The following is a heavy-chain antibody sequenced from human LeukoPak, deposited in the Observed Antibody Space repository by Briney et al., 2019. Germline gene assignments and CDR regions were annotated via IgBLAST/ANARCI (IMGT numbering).Heavy chain of an antibody. J-gene: IGHJ4*02. D-gene: IGHD3-10*01. CDR3: ARVMGNYCSLYY. CDR1: GFTSCSYM. Sequence: PGGSLRLSCAESGFTSCSYMAYCARQAPGKGLEWVAVIWHDGSYKYYADSAKGRFAISRDSSKNTLYLQMNSLRAEDTAVYYCARVMGNYCSLYYCDGGTLVTVSS. V-gene: IGHV3-33*01. CDR2: IWHDGSYK.